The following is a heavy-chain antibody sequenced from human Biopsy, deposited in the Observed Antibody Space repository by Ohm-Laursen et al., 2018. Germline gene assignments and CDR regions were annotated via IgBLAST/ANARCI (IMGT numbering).Heavy chain of an antibody. D-gene: IGHD5/OR15-5a*01. J-gene: IGHJ6*02. CDR3: AKDLSVYYCYGIDV. CDR2: IKQDGSEK. Sequence: SLRLSCSASGITTRSYWMSWIRQAPGKGLEWVANIKQDGSEKNYVASVKGRFTISRDNAKDSLFLQMNSLRVEDTAVYYCAKDLSVYYCYGIDVWGQGTTVTVSS. V-gene: IGHV3-7*01. CDR1: GITTRSYW.